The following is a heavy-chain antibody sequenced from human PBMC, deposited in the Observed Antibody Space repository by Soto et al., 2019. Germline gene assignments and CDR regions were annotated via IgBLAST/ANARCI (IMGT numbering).Heavy chain of an antibody. CDR2: INSDGSST. CDR1: GFTFSSYW. J-gene: IGHJ4*02. V-gene: IGHV3-74*01. D-gene: IGHD3-22*01. Sequence: PGGSLRLSCAASGFTFSSYWMHWVRQTPGKGLVWVSRINSDGSSTSYADSVKGRFTISRDNAKNTRYLQMNSLRAEDTAVYYCAIRASYYDSSGYFDYWGQGTLVTVSS. CDR3: AIRASYYDSSGYFDY.